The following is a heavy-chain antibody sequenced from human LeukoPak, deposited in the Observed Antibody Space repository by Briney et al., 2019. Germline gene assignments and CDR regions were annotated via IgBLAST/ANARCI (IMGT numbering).Heavy chain of an antibody. CDR3: AVREAFDI. J-gene: IGHJ3*02. V-gene: IGHV3-7*01. CDR1: RFTFSSYG. Sequence: PGGSLSLSCVASRFTFSSYGMHWVRQAPGKGLEWVANIKQDGSEKYYVDSVKGRFTISRDNAKNSLYLQMNSLRAEDTAVYYCAVREAFDIWGQGTMVTVSS. CDR2: IKQDGSEK. D-gene: IGHD1-26*01.